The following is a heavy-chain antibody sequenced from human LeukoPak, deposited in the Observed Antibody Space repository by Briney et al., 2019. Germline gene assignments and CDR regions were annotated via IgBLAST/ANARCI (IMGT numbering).Heavy chain of an antibody. J-gene: IGHJ4*02. CDR2: IYHSGNT. CDR1: GDSITSYY. CDR3: VREEGIATSGALEY. V-gene: IGHV4-59*01. Sequence: PSETLSLTCSVSGDSITSYYWSWIRQPPGKGLEWIGFIYHSGNTNYNPSLTTRVTMSVDTSRTQISLRLSSVTAADTAVYYCVREEGIATSGALEYWGQGILVTVSS. D-gene: IGHD6-13*01.